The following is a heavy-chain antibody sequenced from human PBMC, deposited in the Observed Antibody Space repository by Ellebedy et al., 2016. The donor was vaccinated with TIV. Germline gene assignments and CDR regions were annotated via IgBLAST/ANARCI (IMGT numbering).Heavy chain of an antibody. CDR2: ISAYNGDT. Sequence: AASVKVSCKASGYTFTGNYVHWIRQAPGQGLEWMGWISAYNGDTIYAQNLQGRATMTTDRSTSTAYMELRSLRFDDTAVYYCARDEKMRMTRGLLAYWGQGTPVTVSS. V-gene: IGHV1-18*04. D-gene: IGHD3-10*01. J-gene: IGHJ4*02. CDR1: GYTFTGNY. CDR3: ARDEKMRMTRGLLAY.